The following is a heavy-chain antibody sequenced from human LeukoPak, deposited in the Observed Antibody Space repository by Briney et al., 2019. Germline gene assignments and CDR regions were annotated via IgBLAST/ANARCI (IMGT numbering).Heavy chain of an antibody. V-gene: IGHV4-59*12. Sequence: SETLSLTCTVSGGSISSYYWSWIRQPPGKGLEWIGYIYYSGSTNYNPSLKSRVTISVDRSKNQFSLKLSSVTAADTAVYYCARDSYYGSGTNAFEIWGQGTMVTVSS. CDR1: GGSISSYY. CDR3: ARDSYYGSGTNAFEI. D-gene: IGHD3-10*01. J-gene: IGHJ3*02. CDR2: IYYSGST.